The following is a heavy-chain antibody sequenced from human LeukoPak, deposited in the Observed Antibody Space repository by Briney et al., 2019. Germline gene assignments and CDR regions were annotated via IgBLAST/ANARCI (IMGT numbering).Heavy chain of an antibody. J-gene: IGHJ4*02. V-gene: IGHV3-23*01. CDR1: GFTFSSYV. CDR3: VKGAQQWLYYFDY. CDR2: VSGGGGST. Sequence: HTGGSLRLSCGASGFTFSSYVMSWVRQAPGKGLEWVSTVSGGGGSTDYADSMKGRFTISRDNSKNTLYLQLNSLRAEDTALYYCVKGAQQWLYYFDYWGQGTLVTVSS. D-gene: IGHD6-19*01.